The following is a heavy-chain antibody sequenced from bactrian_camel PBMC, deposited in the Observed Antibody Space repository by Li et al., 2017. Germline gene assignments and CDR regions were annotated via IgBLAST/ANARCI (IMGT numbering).Heavy chain of an antibody. Sequence: HVQLVESGGGSVQAGASLRLSCAASGPTSLYYCMGWFRQAPGKEREGVAAIDPDGSSSYADSVKGRFTVSKDNAKNTLYLEMNSLKPEDTAMYYCAADLPTYCGDGSSADFGYWGQGTQVTVS. J-gene: IGHJ6*01. V-gene: IGHV3S55*01. D-gene: IGHD2*01. CDR3: AADLPTYCGDGSSADFGY. CDR1: GPTSLYYC. CDR2: IDPDGSS.